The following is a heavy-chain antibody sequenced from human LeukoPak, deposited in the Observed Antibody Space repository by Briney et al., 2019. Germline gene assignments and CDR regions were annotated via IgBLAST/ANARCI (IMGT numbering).Heavy chain of an antibody. CDR3: ARDSMVRGVIFS. J-gene: IGHJ4*02. V-gene: IGHV3-7*01. Sequence: GGSLRLSCAASGFIFSTYWMSWVRQAPGKGLECVANIKQDGSETHYVDSVKGRFTISRGNAKNSLYLQMNSLRAEDTAVYYCARDSMVRGVIFSWGQGTLVTVSS. CDR2: IKQDGSET. D-gene: IGHD3-10*01. CDR1: GFIFSTYW.